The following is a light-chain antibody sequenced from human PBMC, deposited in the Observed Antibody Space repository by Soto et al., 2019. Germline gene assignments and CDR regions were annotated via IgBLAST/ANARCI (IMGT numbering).Light chain of an antibody. CDR3: AAWDDSVNGWV. CDR1: SSNIAINT. V-gene: IGLV1-44*01. CDR2: INN. J-gene: IGLJ3*02. Sequence: QSVLTQPPSASGAPGPGVTISCSGGSSNIAINTVNWYLQLPGTAPKLLIYINNQRPSGMSDRFSGSKSGTSASLAITGLQSEDEGDYYCAAWDDSVNGWVFGGGTKLTVL.